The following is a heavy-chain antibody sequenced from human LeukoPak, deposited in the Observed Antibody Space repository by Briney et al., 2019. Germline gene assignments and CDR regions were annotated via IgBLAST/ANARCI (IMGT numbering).Heavy chain of an antibody. CDR1: GFTVSSNY. V-gene: IGHV3-53*01. CDR2: IYSGGST. D-gene: IGHD3-3*01. CDR3: ATGDTIFGVVIPSFDY. Sequence: PGGSLRLSCAASGFTVSSNYMSWVRQAPGKGLEWVSVIYSGGSTYYADSVKGRFTISRDNSKNTLYLQMNSLRAEDTAVYYCATGDTIFGVVIPSFDYWGQGTLVTVSS. J-gene: IGHJ4*02.